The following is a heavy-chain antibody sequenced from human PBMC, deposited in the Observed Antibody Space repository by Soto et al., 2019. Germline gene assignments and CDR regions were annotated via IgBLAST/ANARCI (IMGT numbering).Heavy chain of an antibody. CDR2: IKQDGSEK. J-gene: IGHJ4*02. CDR1: GFTFSSYW. Sequence: EVQLVESGGGLVQPGGSLRLSCAASGFTFSSYWMSWVRQAPGKGLEWVANIKQDGSEKYYVDSVKGRFTISRDNAKNSLYLQMNSPRAEDTAVYYCARPGRYQLLFWDYWGQGTLVTVSS. D-gene: IGHD2-2*01. CDR3: ARPGRYQLLFWDY. V-gene: IGHV3-7*01.